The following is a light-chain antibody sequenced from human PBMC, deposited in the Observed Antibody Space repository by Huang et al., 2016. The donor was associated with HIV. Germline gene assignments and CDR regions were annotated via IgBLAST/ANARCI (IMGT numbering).Light chain of an antibody. CDR2: DAS. Sequence: DIVLTQSPATLSLSPGERATLSCRASPRVSSYLAWYQQKPGQAPRLLIYDASNRATGIPARFSGSGSGTDFTLTISSLEPEDVAVYYCQQRSNWPRMYTFGQGTKLEIK. CDR3: QQRSNWPRMYT. CDR1: PRVSSY. J-gene: IGKJ2*01. V-gene: IGKV3-11*01.